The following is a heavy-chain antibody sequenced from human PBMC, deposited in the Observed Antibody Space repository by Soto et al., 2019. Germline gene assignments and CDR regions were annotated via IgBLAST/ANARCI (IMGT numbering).Heavy chain of an antibody. CDR2: INPNGGGT. J-gene: IGHJ5*02. V-gene: IGHV1-2*02. CDR1: GYTFTGYY. D-gene: IGHD3-3*01. CDR3: ARGSTYDFWSGVNWFDP. Sequence: GASVKVSCKASGYTFTGYYMHWVRQAPGQGLEWMGWINPNGGGTNYAQKFQGRVTMTRDTSISTAYMELSRLRSDDTAVYYCARGSTYDFWSGVNWFDPWGQGTLVTVSS.